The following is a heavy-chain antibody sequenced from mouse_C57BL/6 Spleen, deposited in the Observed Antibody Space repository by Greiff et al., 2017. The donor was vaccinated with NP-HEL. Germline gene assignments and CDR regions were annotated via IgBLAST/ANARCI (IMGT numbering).Heavy chain of an antibody. CDR3: ARGKIYYYGSSYVPYAMDY. J-gene: IGHJ4*01. CDR2: IYPGGGYT. V-gene: IGHV1-63*01. Sequence: VQLHQSGAELVRPGTSVKMSCKASGYTFTNYWIGWAKQRPGHGLEWIGDIYPGGGYTNYNEKFKGKATLTADKSSSTAYMQFSSLTSEDSAIYYCARGKIYYYGSSYVPYAMDYWGQGTSVTVSS. CDR1: GYTFTNYW. D-gene: IGHD1-1*01.